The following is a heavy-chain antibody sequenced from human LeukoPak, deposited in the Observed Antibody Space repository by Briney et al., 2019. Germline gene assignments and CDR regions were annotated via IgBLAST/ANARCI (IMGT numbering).Heavy chain of an antibody. Sequence: SETLSLTCTVSGGSISSYYWSWIRQPPGKGLEWIGYIYYSGSTNYNPSLKSRVTISVDTSKNQFSLKLSSVTAADTAVYYCAKVRDGNTFGAFDIWGQGTMVTVSS. CDR1: GGSISSYY. CDR2: IYYSGST. J-gene: IGHJ3*02. V-gene: IGHV4-59*01. CDR3: AKVRDGNTFGAFDI. D-gene: IGHD3-16*01.